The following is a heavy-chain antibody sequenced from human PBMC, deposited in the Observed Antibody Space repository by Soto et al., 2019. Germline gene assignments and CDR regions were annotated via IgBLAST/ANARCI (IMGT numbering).Heavy chain of an antibody. CDR2: INHSGST. CDR3: ARGLYDIVVVPAAIRNYGMDV. Sequence: SETLSLTCAVYGGSFSCYYWSWIRQPPGKGLEWIGEINHSGSTNYNPSLKSRVTISVDTSKNQFSLKLSSVTAADTAVYYCARGLYDIVVVPAAIRNYGMDVWGQGTTVTVSS. J-gene: IGHJ6*02. CDR1: GGSFSCYY. V-gene: IGHV4-34*01. D-gene: IGHD2-2*01.